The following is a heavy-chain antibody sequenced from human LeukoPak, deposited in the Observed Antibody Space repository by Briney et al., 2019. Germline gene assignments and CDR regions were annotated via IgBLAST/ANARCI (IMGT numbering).Heavy chain of an antibody. CDR1: GFPFNSFW. CDR2: MNEYSTTI. V-gene: IGHV3-74*01. Sequence: GGSLRLSCAASGFPFNSFWMHWVRQAPGKGLAWVSDMNEYSTTIRYADSVKGRFTISRDNAKSILYLQMNNLRAEDTAMYFCARGGVNPVDHWGQGTLVTVSS. D-gene: IGHD1-14*01. CDR3: ARGGVNPVDH. J-gene: IGHJ4*02.